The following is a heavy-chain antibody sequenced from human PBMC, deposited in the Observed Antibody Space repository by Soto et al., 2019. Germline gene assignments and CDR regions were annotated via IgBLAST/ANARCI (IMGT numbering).Heavy chain of an antibody. D-gene: IGHD6-13*01. Sequence: GGSLRLSCAASGFTFRSFTMNWVRQAPGKGLEWVSTISSNSAYIYYTDALRGRFTISRDNAKNSPHLQMNSLRAEDTAVYYCTRDASRDSSARGWFDPWGLGTLVTVSS. CDR2: ISSNSAYI. CDR3: TRDASRDSSARGWFDP. V-gene: IGHV3-21*01. J-gene: IGHJ5*02. CDR1: GFTFRSFT.